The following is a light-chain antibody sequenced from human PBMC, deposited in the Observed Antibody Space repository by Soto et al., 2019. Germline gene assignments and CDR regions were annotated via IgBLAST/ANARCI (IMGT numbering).Light chain of an antibody. J-gene: IGLJ2*01. CDR1: SSDVGSYNL. V-gene: IGLV2-23*01. CDR3: CSYGGTYVR. CDR2: EGT. Sequence: QSVLTQPASVSGSPGQSITISCTGTSSDVGSYNLVSWYQQHPGKAPKVIVYEGTKRPSGVSDRFSASKSGNTASLTISGLQAEDEADYYCCSYGGTYVRFGGGTKVTVL.